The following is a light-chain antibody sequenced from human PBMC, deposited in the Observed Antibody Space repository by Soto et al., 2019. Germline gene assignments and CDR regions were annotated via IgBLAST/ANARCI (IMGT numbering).Light chain of an antibody. V-gene: IGLV2-8*01. Sequence: QSALTQPPSASGSPGQSVTISCTGTSSDVGGYNYVSWYQQHPGKAPKVMIYEVSKRPAGVPERSAGSKSGNTASLSVSGLQAEDEADYYCSSYAGSNSYVFGTGTKLTVL. CDR2: EVS. CDR1: SSDVGGYNY. J-gene: IGLJ1*01. CDR3: SSYAGSNSYV.